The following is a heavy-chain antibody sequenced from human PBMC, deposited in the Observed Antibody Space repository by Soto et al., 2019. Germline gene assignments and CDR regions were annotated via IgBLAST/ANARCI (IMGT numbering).Heavy chain of an antibody. CDR3: AREHYGSGGTYYYGMDV. CDR1: GFTVSSNY. J-gene: IGHJ6*02. CDR2: IYSGGST. V-gene: IGHV3-53*01. Sequence: GGSLRLSCAASGFTVSSNYMSWVRQAPGKGLEWVSVIYSGGSTYYADSVKGRFTISRDNSKNTLYLQMNSLRAEDTAVYYCAREHYGSGGTYYYGMDVWGQGTTVTVSS. D-gene: IGHD3-10*01.